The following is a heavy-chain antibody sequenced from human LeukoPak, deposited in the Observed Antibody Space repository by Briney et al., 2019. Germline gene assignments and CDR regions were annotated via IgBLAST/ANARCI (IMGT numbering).Heavy chain of an antibody. V-gene: IGHV3-23*01. D-gene: IGHD6-19*01. CDR2: ISGSGGST. J-gene: IGHJ4*02. CDR1: GFTFSTYA. Sequence: GGSLRLSCAASGFTFSTYAMSWVRQAPGKGLERASDISGSGGSTYYADSVKGRFTISRDNSKNTLYLQMNSLRAEDTAVYYCARASGWTHYFDYWGQGTLVTVSS. CDR3: ARASGWTHYFDY.